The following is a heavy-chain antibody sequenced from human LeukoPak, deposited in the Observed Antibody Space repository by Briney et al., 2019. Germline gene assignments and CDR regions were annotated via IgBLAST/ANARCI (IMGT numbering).Heavy chain of an antibody. CDR1: GFTFSSYG. CDR2: IYSGGST. V-gene: IGHV3-NL1*01. D-gene: IGHD4-17*01. Sequence: GGSLRLSCAAPGFTFSSYGMHWVRQAPGKGLEWVSVIYSGGSTYYADSVKGRFTISRDNSKNTLYLQMNSLRAEDTAVYYCAREGYGPLLRAFDIWGQGTMVTVSS. CDR3: AREGYGPLLRAFDI. J-gene: IGHJ3*02.